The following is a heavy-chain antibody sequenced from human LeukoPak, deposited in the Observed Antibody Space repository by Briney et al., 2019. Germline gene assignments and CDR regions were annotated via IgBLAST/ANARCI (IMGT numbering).Heavy chain of an antibody. CDR1: GYTFTGYY. D-gene: IGHD1-26*01. V-gene: IGHV1-2*02. J-gene: IGHJ4*02. CDR3: ARVEGRYAYYFDY. Sequence: GASVKVSCKASGYTFTGYYMHWVRQAPGQGLEWMGWINPNSGGTNYAQKFQGRVTMTRDTSISTAYMELSRLRSDDTAVYYCARVEGRYAYYFDYWGQGTLVTVSS. CDR2: INPNSGGT.